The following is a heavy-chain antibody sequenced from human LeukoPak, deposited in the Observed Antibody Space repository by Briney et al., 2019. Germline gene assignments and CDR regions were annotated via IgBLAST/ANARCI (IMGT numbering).Heavy chain of an antibody. D-gene: IGHD3-3*01. CDR2: IIPILGIA. CDR1: GGTFSSYT. J-gene: IGHJ4*02. CDR3: ARDLLKPNSIFGVVIGLDY. V-gene: IGHV1-69*04. Sequence: SVKVSCKASGGTFSSYTISWVRQAPGQGLEWMGRIIPILGIANYAQKFRGRVTITADKSTSTAYMELSSLRSEDTAVYYCARDLLKPNSIFGVVIGLDYWGQGTLVTVSS.